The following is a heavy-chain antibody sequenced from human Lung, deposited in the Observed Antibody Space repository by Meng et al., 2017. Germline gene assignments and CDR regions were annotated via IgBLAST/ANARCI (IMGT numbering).Heavy chain of an antibody. CDR3: ARGPTTMAHDFDY. CDR2: INHSGST. D-gene: IGHD4-11*01. CDR1: GGSFSDYY. V-gene: IGHV4-34*01. J-gene: IGHJ4*02. Sequence: QVQLQQWGAGLLKPSETLSLTCVVSGGSFSDYYWSWIRQPPGKGLEWIGEINHSGSTNYNPSLENRATISVDTSQNNLSLKLSSVTAADSAVYHCARGPTTMAHDFDYWGQGTLVTVSS.